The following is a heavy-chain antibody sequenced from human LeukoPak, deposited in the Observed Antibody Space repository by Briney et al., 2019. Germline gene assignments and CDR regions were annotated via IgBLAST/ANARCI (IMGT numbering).Heavy chain of an antibody. CDR3: AREMTYYYGSGVDY. J-gene: IGHJ4*02. D-gene: IGHD3-10*01. Sequence: ASVKVSCKASGYTFTGYYMHWVRQAPGQGLEWMGWMNPNSGGTNYAQKFQGRVTMTRDTSISTAYMELSRLRSDDTAVYYCAREMTYYYGSGVDYWGQGTLVTVSS. CDR1: GYTFTGYY. V-gene: IGHV1-2*02. CDR2: MNPNSGGT.